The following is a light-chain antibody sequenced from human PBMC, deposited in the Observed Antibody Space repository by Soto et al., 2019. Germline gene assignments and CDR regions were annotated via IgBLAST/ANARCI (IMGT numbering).Light chain of an antibody. CDR2: KAP. CDR3: QQYYSYPRT. J-gene: IGKJ2*01. Sequence: DIPMTQSPFTLSASVGDRVTIACRASQTISRWLAWYHQKPGKAPKILIYKAPSLISGVPSTFSGSGSGTEFTLTIRSSQPVDLLSYYGQQYYSYPRTVGRGTKLEIK. CDR1: QTISRW. V-gene: IGKV1-5*03.